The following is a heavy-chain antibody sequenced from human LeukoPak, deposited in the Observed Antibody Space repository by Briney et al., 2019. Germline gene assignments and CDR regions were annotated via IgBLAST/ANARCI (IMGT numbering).Heavy chain of an antibody. CDR3: AKDLSSSGRSYYFDY. V-gene: IGHV3-11*04. D-gene: IGHD6-13*01. CDR2: IRGSDGNI. Sequence: GGSLRLSCAASGFTFSDYYMSWIRQAPGKGREWSLDIRGSDGNIYYTESVRGRFTISKDNAKKSLYLQMNRLTAEDTAVYYCAKDLSSSGRSYYFDYWGQGTLVTVSS. J-gene: IGHJ4*02. CDR1: GFTFSDYY.